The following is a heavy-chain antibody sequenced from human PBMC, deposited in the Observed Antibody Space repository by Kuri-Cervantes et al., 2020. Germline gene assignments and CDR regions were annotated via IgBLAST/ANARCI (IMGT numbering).Heavy chain of an antibody. CDR1: GFTFSSYA. CDR2: ISYDGSNK. CDR3: ASLGVDGYNDDAFDI. J-gene: IGHJ3*02. Sequence: GGSLRLSCAASGFTFSSYAMHWVRQAPGKGLEWVAVISYDGSNKYYADSVKGRFTISRDNSKNTLYLQMNSLRAEDTAVYYCASLGVDGYNDDAFDIWSQGTMVTVSS. D-gene: IGHD5-24*01. V-gene: IGHV3-30-3*01.